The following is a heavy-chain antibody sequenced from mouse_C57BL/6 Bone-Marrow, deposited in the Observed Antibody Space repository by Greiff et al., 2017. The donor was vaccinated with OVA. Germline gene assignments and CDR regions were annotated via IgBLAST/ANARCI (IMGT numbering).Heavy chain of an antibody. CDR3: ARPYPYGGFAY. V-gene: IGHV14-2*01. J-gene: IGHJ3*01. CDR1: GFNIKDYY. D-gene: IGHD1-1*01. Sequence: VQLKQSGAELVKPGASVKLSCTASGFNIKDYYMPWVKQRTEQGLEWIGRIDPEDGETKYAPKFQGKATITADTSSNTAYLQLSSLTSEDTAVYYCARPYPYGGFAYWGQGTLVTVSA. CDR2: IDPEDGET.